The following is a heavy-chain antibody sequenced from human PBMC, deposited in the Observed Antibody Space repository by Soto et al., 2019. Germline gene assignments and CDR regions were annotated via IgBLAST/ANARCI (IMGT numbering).Heavy chain of an antibody. J-gene: IGHJ3*02. CDR1: GYTFTAYY. V-gene: IGHV1-2*02. Sequence: QVQLVQSGAEIKKPGASVKVSCKAFGYTFTAYYMHWVRQAPGQGLEWMGWVNPNSGGTNYAQKFEGRVTMTRVTSLSTAHMELRGLRSDDTAVYSCARGISPKYCNGDACYALGAFDIWGQGTMVTVSS. CDR3: ARGISPKYCNGDACYALGAFDI. CDR2: VNPNSGGT. D-gene: IGHD2-15*01.